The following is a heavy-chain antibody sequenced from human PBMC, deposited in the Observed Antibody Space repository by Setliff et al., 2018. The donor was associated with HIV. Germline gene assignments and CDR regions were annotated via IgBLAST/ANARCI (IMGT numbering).Heavy chain of an antibody. J-gene: IGHJ6*03. CDR3: ARGRRVSSNYYYYYYLDV. Sequence: GWSLRLSCAASGFSFSSYGMNWVRQAPGKGLEWVANIKQDGSEKYCVDSVKGRFTISRDNAKNSLYLQMNSLGAEDTAVYYCARGRRVSSNYYYYYYLDVWGKGTTVTVSS. D-gene: IGHD2-2*01. CDR2: IKQDGSEK. V-gene: IGHV3-7*03. CDR1: GFSFSSYG.